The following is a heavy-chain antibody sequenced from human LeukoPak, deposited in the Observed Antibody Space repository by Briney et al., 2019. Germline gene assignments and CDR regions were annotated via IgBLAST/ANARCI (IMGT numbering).Heavy chain of an antibody. CDR2: VFYTGTI. Sequence: PSETLSLTCTVSGVSMRSHYWTWIRQPPGKGLEWIGYVFYTGTINYNPSLNSRVTMSVDTSKSQFSLRLSSVTAADTAVYYCARGYSSSWYPEFDYWGQGTLVTVSS. CDR1: GVSMRSHY. J-gene: IGHJ4*02. V-gene: IGHV4-59*11. D-gene: IGHD6-13*01. CDR3: ARGYSSSWYPEFDY.